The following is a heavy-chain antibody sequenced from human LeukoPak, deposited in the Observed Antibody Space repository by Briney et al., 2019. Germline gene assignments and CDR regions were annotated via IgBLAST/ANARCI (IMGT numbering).Heavy chain of an antibody. Sequence: PGGSLRLSCVASGFTFSSYWMSWVRQAPGKGLEWVANIKQDGSEKYYVDSVKGRFTISRDNAKNSLYLQMNSLRAEDTAVYYCARDMDDSSGYYPWGQGTLVTVSS. CDR1: GFTFSSYW. V-gene: IGHV3-7*01. J-gene: IGHJ5*02. CDR3: ARDMDDSSGYYP. D-gene: IGHD3-22*01. CDR2: IKQDGSEK.